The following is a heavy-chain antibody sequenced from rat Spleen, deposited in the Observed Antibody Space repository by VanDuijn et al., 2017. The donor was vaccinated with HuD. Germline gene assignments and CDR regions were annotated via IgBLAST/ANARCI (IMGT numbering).Heavy chain of an antibody. CDR1: GFTFSNFD. CDR2: ISYDGSSA. Sequence: EVQLVESGGGLVQPGRSLKLSCAASGFTFSNFDMAWVRQAPTKGLEWVATISYDGSSAYYRDSVKDRFTISRENTRDTLYLQMDSLRSEDTATYYCARLRYNPFDYWGQGVMVTVSS. CDR3: ARLRYNPFDY. D-gene: IGHD1-5*01. V-gene: IGHV5-29*01. J-gene: IGHJ2*01.